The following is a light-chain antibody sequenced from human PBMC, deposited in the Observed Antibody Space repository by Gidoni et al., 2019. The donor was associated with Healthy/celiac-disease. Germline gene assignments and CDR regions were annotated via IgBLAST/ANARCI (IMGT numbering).Light chain of an antibody. CDR1: SSDVGSYNL. CDR3: CSYAGSSTFVV. V-gene: IGLV2-23*02. J-gene: IGLJ2*01. Sequence: QSALTQPASLSGSPGQSITISCTGTSSDVGSYNLVSWYQQHPGKAPKLMIYEVSKRPSGVSNRFSGSKSGNTASRTISGLQAEDEADYYCCSYAGSSTFVVFGGGTKLTVL. CDR2: EVS.